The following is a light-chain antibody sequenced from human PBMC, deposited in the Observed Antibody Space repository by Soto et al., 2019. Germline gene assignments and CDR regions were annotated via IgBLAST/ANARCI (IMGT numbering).Light chain of an antibody. J-gene: IGKJ4*01. CDR2: EAS. CDR1: QTVSSS. V-gene: IGKV3-11*01. Sequence: EIVLTQSPATLSLSPGERATLSCRASQTVSSSLAWYQQKPGQAPRLLIYEASNRATGIPARFSGSGSGADFTLTISSLEPEDFALHYYQQHINWPLTFGGGTKVDIK. CDR3: QQHINWPLT.